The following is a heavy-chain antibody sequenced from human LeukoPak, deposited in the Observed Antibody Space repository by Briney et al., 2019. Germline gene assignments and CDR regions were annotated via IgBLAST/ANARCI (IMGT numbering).Heavy chain of an antibody. CDR1: GFTFSDCY. CDR2: ISSSGSTI. CDR3: VAVVIQLLDAFDI. D-gene: IGHD2-2*01. Sequence: GGSLRLSCAASGFTFSDCYMSWIRQAPGKGLEWVSYISSSGSTIYYADSVKGRFTISRDNAKNSLYLQMNSLRAEDTAVYYCVAVVIQLLDAFDIWGQGTMVTVSS. V-gene: IGHV3-11*01. J-gene: IGHJ3*02.